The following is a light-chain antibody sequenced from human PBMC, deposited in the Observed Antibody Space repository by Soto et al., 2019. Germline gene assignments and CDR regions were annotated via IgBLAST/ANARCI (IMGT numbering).Light chain of an antibody. CDR3: SSYAGNNNYV. Sequence: QSALTQPPSASGSPGQSVTISCTGTTSDIGAYNYVSWYQQHPGKAPKLMMYEVTKRPSGVPDRFSGSKSANTASLTVSGLQAEDEADYYCSSYAGNNNYVFGTGTKVTVL. CDR1: TSDIGAYNY. CDR2: EVT. V-gene: IGLV2-8*01. J-gene: IGLJ1*01.